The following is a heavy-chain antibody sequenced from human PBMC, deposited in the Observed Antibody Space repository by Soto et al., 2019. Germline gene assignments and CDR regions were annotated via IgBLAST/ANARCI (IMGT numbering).Heavy chain of an antibody. V-gene: IGHV3-33*01. J-gene: IGHJ6*03. Sequence: AGGSLRLSCAAAGFTFSSYGMHWVRQAPGKGLEWVAVIWYDGSNKYYADSVKGRLTISRDNSKNTLYLQMNSLRAEDTAVYYCARDRQDYYYYYYMDVWGKGTKVTVSS. CDR3: ARDRQDYYYYYYMDV. CDR2: IWYDGSNK. CDR1: GFTFSSYG.